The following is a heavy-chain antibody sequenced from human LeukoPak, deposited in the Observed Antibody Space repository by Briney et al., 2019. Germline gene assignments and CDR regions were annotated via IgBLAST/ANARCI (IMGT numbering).Heavy chain of an antibody. CDR3: TRGPIELWPYYGMDV. CDR1: GFTFGDHA. V-gene: IGHV3-49*04. Sequence: PGRSLRLSCTASGFTFGDHAMSWVRQAPGKGLEWVGFIRSKTYRGTTEYAASVKGRFTISRDDSKSIAYLQMNSLKIEDTAVYYCTRGPIELWPYYGMDVWGQGTTVTVSS. J-gene: IGHJ6*02. D-gene: IGHD3-16*01. CDR2: IRSKTYRGTT.